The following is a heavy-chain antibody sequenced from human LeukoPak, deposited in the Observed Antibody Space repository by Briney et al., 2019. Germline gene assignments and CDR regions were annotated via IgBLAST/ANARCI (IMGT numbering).Heavy chain of an antibody. CDR1: GGSITTYY. CDR2: IHYSGNT. V-gene: IGHV4-59*06. CDR3: ARGGPAAFFDY. Sequence: SETLSLTCTVSGGSITTYYWTWIRQLPGRGLEWIGYIHYSGNTYYNPSLKSRLTISRDTSKNQFSLKLSSVTAADTAVYFCARGGPAAFFDYWGQGTLVTVSS. J-gene: IGHJ4*02. D-gene: IGHD6-13*01.